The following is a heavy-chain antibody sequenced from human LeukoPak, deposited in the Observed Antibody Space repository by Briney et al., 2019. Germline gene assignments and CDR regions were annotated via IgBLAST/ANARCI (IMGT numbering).Heavy chain of an antibody. V-gene: IGHV3-73*01. CDR3: GRPLISTTGTRRGDY. J-gene: IGHJ4*02. D-gene: IGHD1-1*01. CDR2: IRSKANNYAT. CDR1: GFTFSGSA. Sequence: GGSLRLSCATSGFTFSGSAMHWVRQASGKGLEWIGRIRSKANNYATAYSASVEGRFIISRDDSKNTVYLQMNSLKTEDTAIYYCGRPLISTTGTRRGDYWGQGTQVTVSS.